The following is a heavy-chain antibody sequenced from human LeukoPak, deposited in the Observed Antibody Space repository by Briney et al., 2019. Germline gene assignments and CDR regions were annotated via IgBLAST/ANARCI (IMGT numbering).Heavy chain of an antibody. Sequence: PSETLSLTCTVSGGSISSSSYYWGWIRQPPGKGLEWIGSIYYSGSTYYNPSLKSRVTISVDTSRNQFSLRLSSVTAADTAVYYCARQEGPYYYDTSGYLYMDVWGRGTTVTISS. CDR2: IYYSGST. J-gene: IGHJ6*03. D-gene: IGHD3-22*01. V-gene: IGHV4-39*01. CDR3: ARQEGPYYYDTSGYLYMDV. CDR1: GGSISSSSYY.